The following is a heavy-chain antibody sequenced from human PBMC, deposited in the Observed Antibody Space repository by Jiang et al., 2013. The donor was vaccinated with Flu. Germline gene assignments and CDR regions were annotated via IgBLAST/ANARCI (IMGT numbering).Heavy chain of an antibody. D-gene: IGHD3-22*01. J-gene: IGHJ4*02. V-gene: IGHV1-24*01. CDR3: ATVPFHYDSSGYYYFDY. CDR1: GYTLTELS. CDR2: FDPEDGET. Sequence: CGAEVKKPGASVKVSCKVSGYTLTELSMHWVRQAPGKGLEWMGGFDPEDGETIYAQKFQGRVTMTEDTSTDTAYMELSSLRSEDTAVYYCATVPFHYDSSGYYYFDYVGPGNPGHRLL.